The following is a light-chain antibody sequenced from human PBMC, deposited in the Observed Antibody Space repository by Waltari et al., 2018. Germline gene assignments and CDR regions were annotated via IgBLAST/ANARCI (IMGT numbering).Light chain of an antibody. CDR1: QSVSSN. J-gene: IGKJ4*01. CDR3: QQYNNWPRT. CDR2: DAS. Sequence: EIVMTQSPATLSVSPGETVTLSCRAGQSVSSNLAWYQQKPGQSPSLLIYDASTRATGVPARFSGSGSGTEFTLSISSLQSEDFAVYYCQQYNNWPRTFGGGTKVEIK. V-gene: IGKV3-15*01.